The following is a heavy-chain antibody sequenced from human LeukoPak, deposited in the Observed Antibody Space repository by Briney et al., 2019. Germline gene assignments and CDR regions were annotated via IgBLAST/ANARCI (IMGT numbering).Heavy chain of an antibody. CDR3: ARDRASPYDYVWGSYYYGMDV. D-gene: IGHD3-16*01. Sequence: ASVKVSCKASGYTFTSYYMHWVRQAPGQGLEWMGIINPSGGSTSYAQKFQGRVTMTRDTSTSTVYMELSSLRSEDTAVYYCARDRASPYDYVWGSYYYGMDVWGQGTTVTVSS. V-gene: IGHV1-46*01. CDR1: GYTFTSYY. J-gene: IGHJ6*02. CDR2: INPSGGST.